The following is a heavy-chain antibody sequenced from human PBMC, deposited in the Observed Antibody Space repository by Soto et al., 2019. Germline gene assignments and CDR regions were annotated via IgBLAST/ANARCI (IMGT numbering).Heavy chain of an antibody. D-gene: IGHD1-26*01. CDR1: GYTFTNYG. J-gene: IGHJ4*02. CDR3: ARAGGSIVASTFDF. CDR2: ISAYNGNT. Sequence: ASVKVSCKASGYTFTNYGISWVRQAPGQGLEWMAWISAYNGNTNYAQNLQGRVTVTTDTSTSTAYMELRSLKSDDTAVYYCARAGGSIVASTFDFWGLGTLVTVSS. V-gene: IGHV1-18*01.